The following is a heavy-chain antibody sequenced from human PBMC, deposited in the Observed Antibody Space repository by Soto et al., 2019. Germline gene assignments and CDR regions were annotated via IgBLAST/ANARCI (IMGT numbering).Heavy chain of an antibody. V-gene: IGHV4-61*01. D-gene: IGHD2-2*01. J-gene: IGHJ5*02. CDR2: IYYSGST. CDR3: ARDNIVVVPAAMRWFDP. CDR1: GGSVSSGSYY. Sequence: SETLSLTCTVSGGSVSSGSYYWSWIRQPPGKGLEWIGYIYYSGSTYYNPSLKSRVTISVDTSKNQFSLKLSSVTAADTAVYYCARDNIVVVPAAMRWFDPWGQGTLVTVSS.